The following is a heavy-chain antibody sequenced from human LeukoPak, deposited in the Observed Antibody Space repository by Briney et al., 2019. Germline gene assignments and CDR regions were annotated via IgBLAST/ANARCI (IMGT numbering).Heavy chain of an antibody. J-gene: IGHJ4*02. Sequence: SETLSLTCTVSGGSISGYYWSWIRQPPGKGLEWIGEINHSGSTNYNPSLKSRVTISVDTSKNQFSLKLSSVTAADTAVYYCARGRDSSGSILTDYWGQGTLVTVSS. CDR2: INHSGST. D-gene: IGHD3-22*01. CDR1: GGSISGYY. CDR3: ARGRDSSGSILTDY. V-gene: IGHV4-34*01.